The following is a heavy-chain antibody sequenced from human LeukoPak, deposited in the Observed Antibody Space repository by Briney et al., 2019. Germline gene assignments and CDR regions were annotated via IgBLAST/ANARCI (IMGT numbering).Heavy chain of an antibody. Sequence: GGSLRLSCAASGFTFGDNYMSWVRQAPGKGLEWVSLIYSAGDTFYSDSVRGRFTISRDNSKNTLYLQMNSLGAEDTAFYYCARDSSSFPNYFDLWGQGTLVTVSS. CDR1: GFTFGDNY. D-gene: IGHD2/OR15-2a*01. CDR3: ARDSSSFPNYFDL. V-gene: IGHV3-53*01. CDR2: IYSAGDT. J-gene: IGHJ4*02.